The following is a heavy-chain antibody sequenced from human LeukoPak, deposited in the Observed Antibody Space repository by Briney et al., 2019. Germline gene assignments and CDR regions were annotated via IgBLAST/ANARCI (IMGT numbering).Heavy chain of an antibody. D-gene: IGHD4-17*01. CDR2: IYSGGST. CDR3: AKDSDYVRRLFDY. J-gene: IGHJ4*02. V-gene: IGHV3-53*05. CDR1: GFTVSSNY. Sequence: GGSLRLSCAASGFTVSSNYMSWVRQAPGKGLEWVSVIYSGGSTYYADSVKGRFTISRDNSKNTLYLQMNSLRAEDTAVYYCAKDSDYVRRLFDYWGQGTLVTVSS.